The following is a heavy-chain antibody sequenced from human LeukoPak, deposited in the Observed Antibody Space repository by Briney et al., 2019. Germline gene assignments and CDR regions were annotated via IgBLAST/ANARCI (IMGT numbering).Heavy chain of an antibody. CDR3: ARDGECYDSRGSYFDS. CDR2: INPSSGST. V-gene: IGHV1-46*01. D-gene: IGHD3-22*01. J-gene: IGHJ4*02. Sequence: ASVKVSCTASGYTFTSFYMHWVRQAPGQGLEWMGIINPSSGSTSNAQKFQGRVTMTRDTSTSTVYMELSSLRSEDTAVYYCARDGECYDSRGSYFDSWGQGTLVTVSS. CDR1: GYTFTSFY.